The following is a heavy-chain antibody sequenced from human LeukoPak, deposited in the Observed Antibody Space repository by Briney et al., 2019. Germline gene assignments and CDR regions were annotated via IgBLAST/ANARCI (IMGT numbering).Heavy chain of an antibody. Sequence: LVASVKVSCKASGYTFTGYYMHWVRQATGQGLEWMGWMNPNSGNTGYAQKFQGRVTITRNTSISTAYMELSSLRSEDTAVYYCARKTGLLWFGGGGSWFDPWGQGTLVTVSS. D-gene: IGHD3-10*01. V-gene: IGHV1-8*03. CDR3: ARKTGLLWFGGGGSWFDP. J-gene: IGHJ5*02. CDR1: GYTFTGYY. CDR2: MNPNSGNT.